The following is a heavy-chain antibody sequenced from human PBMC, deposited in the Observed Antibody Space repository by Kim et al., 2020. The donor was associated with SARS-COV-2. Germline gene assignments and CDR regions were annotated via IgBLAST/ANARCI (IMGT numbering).Heavy chain of an antibody. Sequence: SVKVSCKASGCTFSSYAISWVRQAPGQGLEWMGGLIPIFGTTNYAQKFQGRVTITADESTSTAYMELSSLRSEDTAVYYCASNVAHCGGDCYWNYYYYGMRVWGQGAKLTVSP. D-gene: IGHD2-21*02. CDR3: ASNVAHCGGDCYWNYYYYGMRV. V-gene: IGHV1-69*13. CDR1: GCTFSSYA. J-gene: IGHJ6*01. CDR2: LIPIFGTT.